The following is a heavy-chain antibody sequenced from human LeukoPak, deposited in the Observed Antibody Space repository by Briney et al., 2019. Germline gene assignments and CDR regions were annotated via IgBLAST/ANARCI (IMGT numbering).Heavy chain of an antibody. D-gene: IGHD3-10*01. CDR2: IYYSGST. V-gene: IGHV4-61*08. CDR3: ARGYYGSGSYYNYDAFDI. J-gene: IGHJ3*02. Sequence: SETLSLTCTVSGGSISITGISWNWVRQPPGKGLEWIGYIYYSGSTNYNPSLKSRVTISVDTSKNQFSLKLSSVTAADTAVYYCARGYYGSGSYYNYDAFDIWGQGTMVTVSS. CDR1: GGSISITGIS.